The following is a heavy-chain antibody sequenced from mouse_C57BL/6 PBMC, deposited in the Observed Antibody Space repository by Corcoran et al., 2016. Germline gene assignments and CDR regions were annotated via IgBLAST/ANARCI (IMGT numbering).Heavy chain of an antibody. J-gene: IGHJ2*01. CDR2: INTYSGVP. D-gene: IGHD1-1*01. Sequence: QIQLVQSGPELKKPGETVKISCKASGYTFTTYGMSWVKQAPGKGLKWMGWINTYSGVPTYADDFKGRFAFSLETSASTAYLQINNLKNEDTATYFCVSSSTVVEGFDYWGQGTTLTVSS. CDR1: GYTFTTYG. V-gene: IGHV9-3*01. CDR3: VSSSTVVEGFDY.